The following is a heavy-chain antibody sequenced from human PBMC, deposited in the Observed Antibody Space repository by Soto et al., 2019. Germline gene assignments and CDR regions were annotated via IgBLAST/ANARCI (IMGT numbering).Heavy chain of an antibody. CDR2: ISGSGGST. CDR3: AKVSTGLTILPPSI. Sequence: EVQLLESGGGLVQPGGSLRLSCAASGFTFSSYAMSWVRQAPGMGLEWVSAISGSGGSTYYADSVKGRFTISRDNSKNMLYLQMNSLRAEDTAVYYCAKVSTGLTILPPSIWDQGTMVTVSS. J-gene: IGHJ3*02. V-gene: IGHV3-23*01. D-gene: IGHD3-9*01. CDR1: GFTFSSYA.